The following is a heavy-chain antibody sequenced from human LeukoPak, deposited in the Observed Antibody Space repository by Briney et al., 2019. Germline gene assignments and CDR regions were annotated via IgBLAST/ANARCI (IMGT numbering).Heavy chain of an antibody. V-gene: IGHV3-9*03. CDR3: AKDSGNYAFDY. CDR2: ISWNSGSI. D-gene: IGHD4-11*01. CDR1: GFTFDDYA. Sequence: GRSLRLSCAASGFTFDDYAMHWVRQAPGKGLEWVSGISWNSGSIDYADSVKGRFTISRDNAKNSLYLQMNSLRAEDMALYYCAKDSGNYAFDYWGQGTLVTVSS. J-gene: IGHJ4*02.